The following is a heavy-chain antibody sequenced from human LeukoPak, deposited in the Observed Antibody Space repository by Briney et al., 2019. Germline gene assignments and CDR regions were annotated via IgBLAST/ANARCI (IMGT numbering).Heavy chain of an antibody. CDR1: GYTFTSYG. CDR3: ARTESGYDFPHLFDY. CDR2: IIPIFGTA. Sequence: SAKVSCKASGYTFTSYGISWVRQAPGQGLEWMGGIIPIFGTANYAQKFQGRVTITADESTSTAYMELSSLRSEDTAVYYCARTESGYDFPHLFDYWGQGTLVTVSS. J-gene: IGHJ4*02. D-gene: IGHD5-12*01. V-gene: IGHV1-69*13.